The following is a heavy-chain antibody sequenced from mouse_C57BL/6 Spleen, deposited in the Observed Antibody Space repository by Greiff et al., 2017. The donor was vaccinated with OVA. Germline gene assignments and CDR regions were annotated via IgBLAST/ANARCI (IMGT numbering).Heavy chain of an antibody. CDR1: GYTFTDYN. CDR2: INPNNGGT. V-gene: IGHV1-18*01. D-gene: IGHD2-5*01. Sequence: EVQLQESGPELVKPGASVKIPCKASGYTFTDYNMDWVKQSHGKSLEWIGDINPNNGGTIYNQKFKGKATLTVDKSSSTAYMELRSLTSEDTAVYYCARSVSNHWYFDVWGTGTTVTVSS. CDR3: ARSVSNHWYFDV. J-gene: IGHJ1*03.